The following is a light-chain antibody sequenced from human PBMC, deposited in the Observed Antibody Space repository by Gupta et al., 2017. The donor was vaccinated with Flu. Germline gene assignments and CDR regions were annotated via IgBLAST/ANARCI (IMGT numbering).Light chain of an antibody. CDR3: MQGAHWPWA. CDR1: QSLVYTDGSTV. CDR2: LGS. Sequence: ISGRSSQSLVYTDGSTVLHCFQQRPGQFPRRLIYLGSHRDSGVPDRFSGSGSGTDFTLKISRVEAEDVGIYFCMQGAHWPWAFGQGTKVEI. J-gene: IGKJ1*01. V-gene: IGKV2-30*01.